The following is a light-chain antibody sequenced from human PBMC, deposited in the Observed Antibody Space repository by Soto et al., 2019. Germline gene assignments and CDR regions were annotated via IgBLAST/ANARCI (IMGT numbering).Light chain of an antibody. V-gene: IGKV3-20*01. CDR2: GAS. CDR3: QQYGSSWT. J-gene: IGKJ1*01. CDR1: QSVSSSY. Sequence: XASQSVSSSYLAWYQQKPGQAPRLLIYGASSRATGIPDRFSGSGSGTDFTLTISRLEPEDFAVYYCQQYGSSWTFGQGTKV.